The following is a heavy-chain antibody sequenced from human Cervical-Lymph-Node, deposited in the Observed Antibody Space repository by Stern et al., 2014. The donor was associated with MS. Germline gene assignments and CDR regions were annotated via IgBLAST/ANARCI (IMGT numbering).Heavy chain of an antibody. V-gene: IGHV1-69*01. J-gene: IGHJ5*02. CDR1: GGTFSSYA. D-gene: IGHD4-17*01. CDR3: ARVFPRDYGGWFDP. Sequence: QVQLGQSGAEVKKPGSSVKVSCKASGGTFSSYAISWVRQAPGQGLEWMGGIIPIFGTANSAQKFQGRVTITADESTSTAYMELSSLRSEDTAVYYCARVFPRDYGGWFDPWGQGTLVTVSS. CDR2: IIPIFGTA.